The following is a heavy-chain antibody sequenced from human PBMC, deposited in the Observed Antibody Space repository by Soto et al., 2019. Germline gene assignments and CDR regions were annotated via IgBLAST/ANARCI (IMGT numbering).Heavy chain of an antibody. CDR2: IKQDGDEK. CDR1: GITFNRFW. J-gene: IGHJ4*02. Sequence: PGGSLRLSCAASGITFNRFWMSWVRQAPGKGLEWVANIKQDGDEKYYVDSVKGRFTISRDNAKNSLYLQMNSLRAEDTAVYYCVRDGEPYDSWSGYYVFDYWGQGTLVTVSS. D-gene: IGHD3-3*01. CDR3: VRDGEPYDSWSGYYVFDY. V-gene: IGHV3-7*01.